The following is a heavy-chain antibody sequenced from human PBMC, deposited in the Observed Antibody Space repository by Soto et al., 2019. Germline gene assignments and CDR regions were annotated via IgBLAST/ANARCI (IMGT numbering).Heavy chain of an antibody. CDR2: IVPIFGPA. CDR1: GGTFNNYA. V-gene: IGHV1-69*06. D-gene: IGHD3-3*02. J-gene: IGHJ4*02. CDR3: ASPSNSSIWLPNLDY. Sequence: VQLVQSGAEVRMPGSSVKVSCKASGGTFNNYAIHWVRQAPGQGLEWMGGIVPIFGPAKYAQKFRGRVRITADTSTSTAYMDLTSLTSKDTPIYYCASPSNSSIWLPNLDYGGQGPLVTVSS.